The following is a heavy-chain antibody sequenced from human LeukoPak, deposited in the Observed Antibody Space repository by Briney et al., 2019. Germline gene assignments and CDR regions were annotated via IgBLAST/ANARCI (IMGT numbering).Heavy chain of an antibody. J-gene: IGHJ1*01. CDR1: GYTFTSYG. D-gene: IGHD3-22*01. CDR2: ISAYNGNT. Sequence: GASVKVSCKASGYTFTSYGISWVRQAPGQGLEWMGWISAYNGNTNYAQKLQGRVTMTTDTSTSTAYMELRSLRSDDTAVYYCARAGDSLNYYDSSGYYAEYFQHWGQGTLVTVSS. V-gene: IGHV1-18*01. CDR3: ARAGDSLNYYDSSGYYAEYFQH.